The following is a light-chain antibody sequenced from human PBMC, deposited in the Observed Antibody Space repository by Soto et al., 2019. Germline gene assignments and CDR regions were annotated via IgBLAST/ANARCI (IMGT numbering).Light chain of an antibody. CDR2: GAS. Sequence: EIVLTQSPGTLSLSPGERATLSCRASQSVSNNYVAWYQQKPGQAPRLLIYGASNRATGIPDRFSGSGSGTDFTLTISRLEPEDVAVYYCQHSGNSHGTFGQGTKVDIK. J-gene: IGKJ1*01. CDR3: QHSGNSHGT. V-gene: IGKV3-20*01. CDR1: QSVSNNY.